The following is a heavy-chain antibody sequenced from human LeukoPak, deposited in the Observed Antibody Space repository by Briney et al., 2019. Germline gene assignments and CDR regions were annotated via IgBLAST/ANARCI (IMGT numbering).Heavy chain of an antibody. CDR3: AKIYGDIYYYYYMDV. CDR2: ISYDGSNK. J-gene: IGHJ6*03. D-gene: IGHD4-17*01. V-gene: IGHV3-30*18. CDR1: GFTFSSYG. Sequence: PGGSLRLSCAASGFTFSSYGMHWVRQAPGKGLEWVAVISYDGSNKYYADSVKGRFTISRDNSKNTLYLQMNSLRAEDTAVYYCAKIYGDIYYYYYMDVWGKGTTVTVS.